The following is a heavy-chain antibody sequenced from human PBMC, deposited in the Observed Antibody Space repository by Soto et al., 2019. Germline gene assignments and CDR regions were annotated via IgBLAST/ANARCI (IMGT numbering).Heavy chain of an antibody. V-gene: IGHV4-31*03. J-gene: IGHJ6*02. Sequence: SETLSLTCTVSGGSISIGGYYWSWIRQHPGKGLEWIGYIYYSGSTYYNPSLKSRVTISVDTSKNQFSLKLSSVTAADTAVYYCARDQGAGTYSYGMDVWGQGTGVTVSS. D-gene: IGHD6-13*01. CDR3: ARDQGAGTYSYGMDV. CDR2: IYYSGST. CDR1: GGSISIGGYY.